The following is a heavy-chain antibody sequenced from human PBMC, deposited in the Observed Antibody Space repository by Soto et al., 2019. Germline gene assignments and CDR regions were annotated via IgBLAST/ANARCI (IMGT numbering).Heavy chain of an antibody. CDR3: AKDAYSSGYDTFDI. V-gene: IGHV3-30*18. D-gene: IGHD6-25*01. CDR2: ISYDGSNK. Sequence: QVQLVESGGGVVQPGRSLRLSCAASGFTFSSYGMHWVRQAPGKGLEWVAVISYDGSNKYYADSVKGRFTISRDNSKNTLYLQMNSVRAEDTAVYYCAKDAYSSGYDTFDIWGQGTMVTVSS. CDR1: GFTFSSYG. J-gene: IGHJ3*02.